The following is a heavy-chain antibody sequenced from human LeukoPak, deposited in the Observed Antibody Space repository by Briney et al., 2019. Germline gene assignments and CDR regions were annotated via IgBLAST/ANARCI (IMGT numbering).Heavy chain of an antibody. Sequence: PGGSLRLSCAIHGLTVNSNYMGSGRQARGRGLGWVSYIRTRGTTVYYADSVRGRFTISRDNANNSLFLQMNSLRAEDTAFYYCATVQFLEGLPDWGQGTLVTVSP. CDR1: GLTVNSNY. CDR3: ATVQFLEGLPD. J-gene: IGHJ4*02. V-gene: IGHV3-11*04. D-gene: IGHD3-3*01. CDR2: IRTRGTTV.